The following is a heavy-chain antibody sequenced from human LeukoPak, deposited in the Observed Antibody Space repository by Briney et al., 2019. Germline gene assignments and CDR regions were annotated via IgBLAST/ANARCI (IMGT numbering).Heavy chain of an antibody. CDR2: ISVNTGDT. V-gene: IGHV1-18*01. CDR3: AKLKYGVNSSDY. J-gene: IGHJ4*02. CDR1: GYTFSTSG. D-gene: IGHD4-17*01. Sequence: GASVKVSCKASGYTFSTSGLNWGRQAPGQGLEWMGWISVNTGDTNYAQNLQGRVTMTTDTSTSTAYMELRSLRSDDTAVYYCAKLKYGVNSSDYWGQGTLVTVSS.